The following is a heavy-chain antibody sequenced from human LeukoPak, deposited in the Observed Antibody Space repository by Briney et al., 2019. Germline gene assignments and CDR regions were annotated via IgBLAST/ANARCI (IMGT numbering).Heavy chain of an antibody. CDR1: GYTFTGYY. D-gene: IGHD6-19*01. CDR3: ATYSGPLGY. J-gene: IGHJ4*02. V-gene: IGHV1-2*02. Sequence: ASVKVSCKASGYTFTGYYVHWVRQAPGQGLEWMGWINPNSAGTQYAQKFQGRVTMTRDTSSSTACMELSRLKSDDTAVYYCATYSGPLGYWGQATLVTVSS. CDR2: INPNSAGT.